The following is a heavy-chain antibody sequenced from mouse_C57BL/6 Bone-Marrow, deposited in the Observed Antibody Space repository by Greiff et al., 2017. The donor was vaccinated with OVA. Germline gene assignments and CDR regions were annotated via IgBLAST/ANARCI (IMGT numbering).Heavy chain of an antibody. J-gene: IGHJ2*01. D-gene: IGHD2-2*01. CDR3: AIVVWLNY. Sequence: EVKLQESGGGLVKPGGSLKLSCAASGFTFSDYGMHWVRQAPEQGLEWVAYISSGSSTIYYADTVKGRFTISRDNAKNTLFLQMTSLRSEDTAMYYCAIVVWLNYWGQGTTLTVSS. CDR2: ISSGSSTI. V-gene: IGHV5-17*01. CDR1: GFTFSDYG.